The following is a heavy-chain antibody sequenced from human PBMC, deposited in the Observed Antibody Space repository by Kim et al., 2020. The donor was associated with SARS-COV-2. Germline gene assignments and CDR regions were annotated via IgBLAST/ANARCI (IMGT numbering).Heavy chain of an antibody. D-gene: IGHD1-1*01. CDR3: ARDAELYDNSDYFDF. V-gene: IGHV3-7*03. J-gene: IGHJ4*02. Sequence: ASGRGRFPISRDNAKQSLYLQMDSLRAEDTAVYFCARDAELYDNSDYFDFWGQGTLVTVSS.